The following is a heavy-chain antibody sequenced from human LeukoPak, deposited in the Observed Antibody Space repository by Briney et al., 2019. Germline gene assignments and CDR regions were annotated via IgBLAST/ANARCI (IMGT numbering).Heavy chain of an antibody. V-gene: IGHV3-23*01. D-gene: IGHD3-22*01. CDR2: ISGSGGST. CDR3: AKRYYDSSGYYLFDY. J-gene: IGHJ4*02. Sequence: PGGSLRLSCAASGFTFSSYAMSWVRQAPGKGLEWASAISGSGGSTYYADSVKGRFTIPRDNSKNTLYLQMNSLRAEDTAVYYCAKRYYDSSGYYLFDYWGQGTLVTVSS. CDR1: GFTFSSYA.